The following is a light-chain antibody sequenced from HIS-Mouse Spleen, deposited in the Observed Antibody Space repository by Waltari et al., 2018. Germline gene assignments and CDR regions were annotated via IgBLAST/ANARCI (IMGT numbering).Light chain of an antibody. CDR2: SNN. J-gene: IGLJ2*01. CDR1: SSNIGSNT. V-gene: IGLV1-44*01. Sequence: QSVLTQPPSASGTPGQRVTISCSGSSSNIGSNTVNWYQQLPGTAPKPLNYSNNPPPPGVPCRFSGSQACTSGSLAISGLQSEDEADYYCAAWDDSLNGVVFGGGTKLTVL. CDR3: AAWDDSLNGVV.